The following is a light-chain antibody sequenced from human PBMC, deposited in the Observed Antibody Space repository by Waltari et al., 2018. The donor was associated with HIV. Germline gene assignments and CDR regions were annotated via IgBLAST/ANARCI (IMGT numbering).Light chain of an antibody. CDR3: QQYDSIPRGGLA. CDR1: QDIRNY. CDR2: DAS. J-gene: IGKJ4*01. Sequence: DIQMTQSPSSLSASVGDSVTITCQASQDIRNYLNWYQQKPGTAPKLLIYDASNLEKGVPSRFSGRVSGTEFTLTISSLQAEDFGTYYCQQYDSIPRGGLAFGGGTKVEMK. V-gene: IGKV1-33*01.